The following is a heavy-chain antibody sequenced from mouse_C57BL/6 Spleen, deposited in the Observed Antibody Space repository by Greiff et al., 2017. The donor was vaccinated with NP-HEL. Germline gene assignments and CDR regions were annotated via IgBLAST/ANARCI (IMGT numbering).Heavy chain of an antibody. J-gene: IGHJ2*01. CDR3: ARSGGTRDFDY. D-gene: IGHD1-1*02. V-gene: IGHV1-54*01. CDR1: GYAFTNYL. Sequence: VKLQQSGAELVRPGTSVKVSCKASGYAFTNYLIEWVKQRPGQGLEWIGVINPGSGGTNYNEKFKGKATLTADKSSSTAYMQLSSLTSEDSAVYFCARSGGTRDFDYWGQGTTLTVSS. CDR2: INPGSGGT.